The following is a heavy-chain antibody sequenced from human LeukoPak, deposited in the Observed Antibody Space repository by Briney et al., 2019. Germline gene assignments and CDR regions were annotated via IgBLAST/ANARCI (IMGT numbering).Heavy chain of an antibody. V-gene: IGHV3-30-3*01. CDR2: ISYDGSNK. Sequence: HSGGSLGLSCAASGFTFSSYAMHWVRQAPGEGLEWVAVISYDGSNKYYADSVKGRFTISRDNSKNTLYLQMNSLRAEDTAVYYCARGGIVGPTSYFYYGMDVWGQGTTVTVSS. CDR1: GFTFSSYA. J-gene: IGHJ6*02. CDR3: ARGGIVGPTSYFYYGMDV. D-gene: IGHD1-26*01.